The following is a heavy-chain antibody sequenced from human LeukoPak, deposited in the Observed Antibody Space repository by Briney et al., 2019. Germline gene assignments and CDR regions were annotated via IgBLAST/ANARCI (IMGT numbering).Heavy chain of an antibody. CDR1: GLTFSNYA. V-gene: IGHV3-23*01. CDR3: AKELAVVGQGIFDY. J-gene: IGHJ4*01. D-gene: IGHD6-19*01. CDR2: ISGSGDRT. Sequence: GGSLRLSCAASGLTFSNYAMSWVRQAPGKGLEWVSAISGSGDRTFYADSVKGRFTISRDNSKKTLYLQMNSLRADDTAVYYCAKELAVVGQGIFDYWGHGTLVTVSS.